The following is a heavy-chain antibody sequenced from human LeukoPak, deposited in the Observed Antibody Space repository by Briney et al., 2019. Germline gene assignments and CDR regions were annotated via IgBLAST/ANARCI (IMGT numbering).Heavy chain of an antibody. V-gene: IGHV3-53*01. CDR3: ARVRKYSSSPFDP. D-gene: IGHD6-13*01. CDR2: IYSGGST. J-gene: IGHJ5*02. CDR1: GFTVSSNY. Sequence: PGGSLRLSCAASGFTVSSNYMSWVRQAPGKGLEWVSVIYSGGSTYYADSVKGRFTISRDNSKNTLYLQMNSLRAEDTAVYYCARVRKYSSSPFDPWGQGTLVTVSS.